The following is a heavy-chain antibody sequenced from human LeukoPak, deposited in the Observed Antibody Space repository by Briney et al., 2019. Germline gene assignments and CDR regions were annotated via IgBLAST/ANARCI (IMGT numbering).Heavy chain of an antibody. J-gene: IGHJ6*03. V-gene: IGHV3-30*02. CDR2: IRYDGSNK. Sequence: GGSLRLSXAASGFTFSSYGMHWVRQAPGKGLEWVAFIRYDGSNKYYADSVKGRFTISRDNSKNTLYLQMNSLRAEDTAVYYCAKGAHAGYYYYMDVWGKETTVTVSS. CDR3: AKGAHAGYYYYMDV. CDR1: GFTFSSYG.